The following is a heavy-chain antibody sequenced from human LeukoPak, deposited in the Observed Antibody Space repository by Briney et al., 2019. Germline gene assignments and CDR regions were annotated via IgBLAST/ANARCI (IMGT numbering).Heavy chain of an antibody. V-gene: IGHV3-21*01. CDR2: INSRSNYI. J-gene: IGHJ4*02. D-gene: IGHD2/OR15-2a*01. CDR3: ARDKVSVIPALDY. CDR1: GFTFSNHD. Sequence: PGGSLRLSCEASGFTFSNHDMNWVRQAPGKGLEWVSSINSRSNYIYYADSVKGRFTISRDNAKESLYLQMNSLRAEDTALYFCARDKVSVIPALDYWGQGTLVIVSS.